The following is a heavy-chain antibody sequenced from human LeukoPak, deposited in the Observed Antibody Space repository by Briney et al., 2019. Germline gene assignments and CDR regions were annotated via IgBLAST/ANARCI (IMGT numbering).Heavy chain of an antibody. D-gene: IGHD2/OR15-2a*01. Sequence: PGGSLRLSCAASGFTFSSYGMHWVRQAPGKGLEWVAFIRHDGSNKYYADSVKGRFTVSRDDSKNTLYLQMNSLRGDDTAVYYCAKDGTSYYYIYYWGQGTLVTVSS. V-gene: IGHV3-30*02. CDR1: GFTFSSYG. J-gene: IGHJ4*02. CDR3: AKDGTSYYYIYY. CDR2: IRHDGSNK.